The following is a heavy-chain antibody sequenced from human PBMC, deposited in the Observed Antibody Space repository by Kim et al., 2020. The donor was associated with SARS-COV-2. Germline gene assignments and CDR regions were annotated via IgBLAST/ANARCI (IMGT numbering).Heavy chain of an antibody. Sequence: GGSLRLSCAASGFTFSSYGMHWVRQAPGKGLEWVAVISYDGSNKYYADSVKGRFTISRDNSKNTLYLQMNSLRAEDTAVYYCAKDPTIEKMVRGVIPYYYYGMDVWGQGTTVTVSS. J-gene: IGHJ6*02. CDR3: AKDPTIEKMVRGVIPYYYYGMDV. CDR1: GFTFSSYG. V-gene: IGHV3-30*18. D-gene: IGHD3-10*01. CDR2: ISYDGSNK.